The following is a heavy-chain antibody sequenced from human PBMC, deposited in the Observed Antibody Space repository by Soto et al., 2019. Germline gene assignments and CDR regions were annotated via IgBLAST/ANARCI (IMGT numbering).Heavy chain of an antibody. CDR1: GGSVSSGSYY. V-gene: IGHV4-61*01. D-gene: IGHD6-19*01. J-gene: IGHJ6*02. CDR2: IYYSGST. CDR3: ARGIEGWYQGRYYYGMDV. Sequence: QVQLQESGPGLVKPSETLSLTCTVSGGSVSSGSYYWSWIRQPPGKGLEWIGYIYYSGSTNYNTSLKSRVTISVDTSKNQSSLKLSSGTAADTAVYYCARGIEGWYQGRYYYGMDVWGQGTTVTVSS.